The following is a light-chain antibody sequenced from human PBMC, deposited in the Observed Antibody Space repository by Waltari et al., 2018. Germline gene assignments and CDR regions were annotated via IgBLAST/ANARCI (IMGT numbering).Light chain of an antibody. CDR2: GNS. V-gene: IGLV1-40*01. CDR1: SSNIGAGYD. Sequence: QSVLTQPPSVSGAPGQRVTISCTGSSSNIGAGYDVHWYQQPPGTAPKLLMYGNSNRPSGVPDRFSCSKSGTSSSLAITGIQAEDEADYYCQSYDSSLSGSRVFGGGTKLTVL. J-gene: IGLJ2*01. CDR3: QSYDSSLSGSRV.